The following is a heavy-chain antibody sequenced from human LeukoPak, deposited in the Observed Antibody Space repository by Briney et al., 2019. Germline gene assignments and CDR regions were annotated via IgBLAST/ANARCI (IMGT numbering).Heavy chain of an antibody. CDR2: ISYNVSYK. CDR3: ARGWGGNSWPFDY. D-gene: IGHD6-13*01. Sequence: GGSLRLSCTGSGFTFSTFAMHWVRQAPGKGLEWVAFISYNVSYKDYPDSVKGRFTISRDNSKNTLYLQMNSLRPEDAAVYYCARGWGGNSWPFDYWGQGTLVTVSS. V-gene: IGHV3-30*04. CDR1: GFTFSTFA. J-gene: IGHJ4*02.